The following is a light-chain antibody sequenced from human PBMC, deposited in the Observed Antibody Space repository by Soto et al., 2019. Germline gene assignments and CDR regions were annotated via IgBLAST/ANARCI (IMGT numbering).Light chain of an antibody. CDR2: GAS. CDR3: QQYNNWPRWA. V-gene: IGKV3-15*01. Sequence: EVVVTQFPATLSVSPGERATLSCRASQSVSNNLAWYQQKHGQAPRLLFYGASTRATGIPARFSGSGSGTEFTLTISSLQSEDFAVYFCQQYNNWPRWAFGQGTKVDIK. J-gene: IGKJ1*01. CDR1: QSVSNN.